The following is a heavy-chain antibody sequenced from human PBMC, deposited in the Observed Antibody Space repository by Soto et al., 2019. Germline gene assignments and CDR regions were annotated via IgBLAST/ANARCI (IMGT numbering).Heavy chain of an antibody. J-gene: IGHJ5*02. Sequence: PSETLSLTCTVSGGSISSGDYYWSWIRQPPGKGLEWIGYIYYSGSTYYNPSLKSRVTISVDTSKNQFSLKLSSVTAADTAVYYCARDRPLVPFRTLDPWGQGTLVTVSS. CDR1: GGSISSGDYY. D-gene: IGHD2-2*01. CDR3: ARDRPLVPFRTLDP. V-gene: IGHV4-30-4*01. CDR2: IYYSGST.